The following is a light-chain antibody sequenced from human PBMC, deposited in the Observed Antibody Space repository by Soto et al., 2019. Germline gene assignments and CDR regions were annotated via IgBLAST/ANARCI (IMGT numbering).Light chain of an antibody. J-gene: IGLJ1*01. CDR3: AAWDDSLSGYV. CDR2: DVS. Sequence: LTQPRSVSGSPGQSVTISCTGTSSDVGGYNYVSWYQQHPGKAPKLMIYDVSKRPSGVPDRFSGSKSGNTASLTISGLQAEDEADYYCAAWDDSLSGYVFATGTKVTVL. CDR1: SSDVGGYNY. V-gene: IGLV2-11*01.